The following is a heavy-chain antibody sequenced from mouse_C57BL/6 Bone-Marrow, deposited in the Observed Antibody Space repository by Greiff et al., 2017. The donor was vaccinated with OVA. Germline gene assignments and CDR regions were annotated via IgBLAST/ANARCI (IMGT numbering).Heavy chain of an antibody. CDR3: TTGDYGEGYYAMDY. J-gene: IGHJ4*01. CDR2: IDPENGDT. V-gene: IGHV14-4*01. CDR1: GFNIKDDY. Sequence: VQLKQSGAELVRPGASVKLSCTASGFNIKDDYMHWVKQRPEQGLEWIGWIDPENGDTEYASKFQGKATITADTSSNTAYLQLSSLTSEDTAVYYCTTGDYGEGYYAMDYWGQGTSVTVSS. D-gene: IGHD2-4*01.